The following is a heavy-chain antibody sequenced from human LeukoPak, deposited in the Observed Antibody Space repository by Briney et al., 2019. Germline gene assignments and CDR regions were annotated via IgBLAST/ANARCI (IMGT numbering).Heavy chain of an antibody. J-gene: IGHJ4*02. D-gene: IGHD3-22*01. CDR2: IHSGGST. V-gene: IGHV3-53*04. CDR1: GFTFSSYW. Sequence: PGGSLRLSCAASGFTFSSYWMSWVRQAPGKGLEWVSVIHSGGSTYYADSVKGRFTISRHNSKNTLYLQMNSLRAEDTAVYYCARGSSGYADYWGQGTLVTVSS. CDR3: ARGSSGYADY.